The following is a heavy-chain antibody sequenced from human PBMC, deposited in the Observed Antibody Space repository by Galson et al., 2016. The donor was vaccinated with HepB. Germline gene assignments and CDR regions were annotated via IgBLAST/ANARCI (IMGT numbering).Heavy chain of an antibody. J-gene: IGHJ4*02. CDR3: ANARNYDASGSHYTGHFDY. CDR1: GLTFSNFG. CDR2: ISNDGDNR. V-gene: IGHV3-30*18. Sequence: SLRLSCAASGLTFSNFGMTWVRQAPGKGLEWLAVISNDGDNRYYADSVKGRFTISRDNSKNTLYLQVNSLRAEDTAVYYCANARNYDASGSHYTGHFDYWGQGTLVTVSS. D-gene: IGHD3-10*01.